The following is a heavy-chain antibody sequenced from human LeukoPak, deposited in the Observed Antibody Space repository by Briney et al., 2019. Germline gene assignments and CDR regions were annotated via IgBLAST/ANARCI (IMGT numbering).Heavy chain of an antibody. D-gene: IGHD2-2*01. V-gene: IGHV3-23*01. Sequence: PGGSLRLSCAASGFTFSSYAMSWVRQAPGKGLEWVSAISGSGGSTYYADSVKGRFTISRDNSKNTLYLQMNSLRAEDTAVYYCAKDYCSSTSCHYYYYSMDVWGKGTTVTVSS. J-gene: IGHJ6*04. CDR3: AKDYCSSTSCHYYYYSMDV. CDR1: GFTFSSYA. CDR2: ISGSGGST.